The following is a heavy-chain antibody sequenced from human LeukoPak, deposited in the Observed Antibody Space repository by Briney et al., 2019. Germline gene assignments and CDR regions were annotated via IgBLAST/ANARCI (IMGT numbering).Heavy chain of an antibody. CDR1: GGSISSGGYY. CDR3: ATTMVRGVGKWNFDY. J-gene: IGHJ4*02. D-gene: IGHD3-10*01. V-gene: IGHV4-31*03. CDR2: IYYSGST. Sequence: SETLSLTCTVSGGSISSGGYYWSWIRQHPGKGLEWIGYIYYSGSTYYNPSLKSRVTISVDTSKNQFSLKLGSVTAADTAVYYCATTMVRGVGKWNFDYWGQGTLVTVSS.